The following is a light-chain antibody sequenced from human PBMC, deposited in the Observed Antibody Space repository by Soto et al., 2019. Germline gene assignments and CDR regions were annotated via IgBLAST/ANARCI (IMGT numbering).Light chain of an antibody. J-gene: IGKJ1*01. V-gene: IGKV1-5*01. CDR2: DAS. CDR3: QQYDSYSPT. Sequence: DIQMTQSPSTLSASVGDRVTITCRASQSIGSWLAWYQQKPGKAPKFLIYDASSLEAGVPSRFSGSGSGTEFTLTISSLQPDDFATYYCQQYDSYSPTFGQGTKVESK. CDR1: QSIGSW.